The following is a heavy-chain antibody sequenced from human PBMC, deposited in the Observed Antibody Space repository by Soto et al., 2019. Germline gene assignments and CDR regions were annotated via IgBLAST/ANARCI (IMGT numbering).Heavy chain of an antibody. CDR1: GGSVSSGSYY. CDR2: IYYSGST. Sequence: QVQLQESGPGLVKPSETLSLTCTVSGGSVSSGSYYWSWIRQPPGKGLEWIGYIYYSGSTNYNPSLKSRVTISVDTSKNQFSLKLSSVTAADTAVYYCASQENYDFWSGYYRGHGWFDPWGQGTLVTVSS. V-gene: IGHV4-61*01. J-gene: IGHJ5*02. D-gene: IGHD3-3*01. CDR3: ASQENYDFWSGYYRGHGWFDP.